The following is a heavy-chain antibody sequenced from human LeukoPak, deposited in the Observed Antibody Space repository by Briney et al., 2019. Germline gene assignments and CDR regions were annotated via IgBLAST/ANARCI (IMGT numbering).Heavy chain of an antibody. V-gene: IGHV4-39*07. CDR1: GGSISSSSYY. CDR3: ARVKGMATMPFDY. Sequence: ETSETLSLTCTVSGGSISSSSYYWGWIRQPPGKGLEWIGSIYYSGSTYYNPSLKSRVTISVDTSKNQFSLKLSSVTAADTAMYYCARVKGMATMPFDYWGQGTLVTVSS. D-gene: IGHD5-24*01. CDR2: IYYSGST. J-gene: IGHJ4*02.